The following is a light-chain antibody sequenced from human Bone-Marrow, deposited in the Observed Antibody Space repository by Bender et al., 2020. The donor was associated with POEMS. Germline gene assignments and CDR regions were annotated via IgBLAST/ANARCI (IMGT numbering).Light chain of an antibody. J-gene: IGLJ1*01. CDR1: NTYGGTYNL. V-gene: IGLV2-14*02. CDR2: EGI. CDR3: CSYTSSSTHV. Sequence: QSALTQPASVSGSPGQSITISCTGSNTYGGTYNLVSWYQHHPGKAPKLLIYEGIKRPSEVSDRFSGSKSARAASLTISGLQGEDEGDYYCCSYTSSSTHVFGPGTKVTVL.